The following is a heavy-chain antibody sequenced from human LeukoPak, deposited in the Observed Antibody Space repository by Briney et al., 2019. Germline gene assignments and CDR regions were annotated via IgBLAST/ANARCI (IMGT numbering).Heavy chain of an antibody. CDR1: GFTFDDHG. CDR3: ARGGSYLSAFNI. J-gene: IGHJ3*02. Sequence: GGSLRLSCAASGFTFDDHGMSWVRHAPGKGREWVSGIKWDGGRTVYADSVKGRFTISRDNSKNTLYLQMNSLRAEDTAVYYCARGGSYLSAFNIWGQGTMVTVSS. V-gene: IGHV3-20*04. CDR2: IKWDGGRT. D-gene: IGHD1-26*01.